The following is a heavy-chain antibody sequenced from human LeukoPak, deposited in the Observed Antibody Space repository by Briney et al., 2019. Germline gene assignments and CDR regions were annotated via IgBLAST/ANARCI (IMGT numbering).Heavy chain of an antibody. D-gene: IGHD3-22*01. V-gene: IGHV1-2*02. CDR3: ARGIAYDTSGYFTVQDYFDY. J-gene: IGHJ4*02. CDR1: GYTFTGYY. CDR2: INPNSGGT. Sequence: ASVKVSCKASGYTFTGYYMHWVRQAPGQGLEWMGWINPNSGGTNYAQKFQGRVTMTRDTSISTAYMELSRLRSDDTAVYYCARGIAYDTSGYFTVQDYFDYWGQGTLVTVSS.